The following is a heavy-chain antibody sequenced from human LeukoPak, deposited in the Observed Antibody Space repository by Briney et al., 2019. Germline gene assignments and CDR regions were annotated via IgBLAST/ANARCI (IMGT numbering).Heavy chain of an antibody. CDR3: ARGALYDYVWGSYRKTRGYNWFDP. V-gene: IGHV4-34*01. CDR2: INHSGST. CDR1: GGSFSGYY. Sequence: RASETPSLTCALHGGSFSGYYWSWIRQPPGKGLEWIGEINHSGSTNYNPSLKSRVTISVDTSKNQFSLKLSSVTAADTAVYYCARGALYDYVWGSYRKTRGYNWFDPWGQGTLVTVSS. J-gene: IGHJ5*02. D-gene: IGHD3-16*02.